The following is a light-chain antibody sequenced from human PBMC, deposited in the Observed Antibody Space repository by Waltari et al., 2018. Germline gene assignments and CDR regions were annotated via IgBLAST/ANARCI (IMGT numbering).Light chain of an antibody. CDR3: AAWDDSLSGRV. V-gene: IGLV1-47*01. J-gene: IGLJ2*01. Sequence: QSVLTQPPSMSGTPGQRVPISCSGSNFNIGSNYVYWYQQFPGMAPQLLIYRNTERPSGVPDRFSASKAGASASPAISGLRSEDEADYHCAAWDDSLSGRVFGGGTKLTV. CDR2: RNT. CDR1: NFNIGSNY.